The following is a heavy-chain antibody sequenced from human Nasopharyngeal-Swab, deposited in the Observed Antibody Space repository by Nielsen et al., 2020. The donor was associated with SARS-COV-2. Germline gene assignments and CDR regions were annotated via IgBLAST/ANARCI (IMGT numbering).Heavy chain of an antibody. CDR1: GFTFSGDW. D-gene: IGHD5-12*01. Sequence: GGSLRLSCVGSGFTFSGDWMAWVLQAPGKGLEWVANIKQDAIQKYYLDSVKGRFTISRDNAKNSLYLQMSGLRAEDTAVYFCARDLGHSGYDLYAYWGQGTLVTVSS. CDR3: ARDLGHSGYDLYAY. J-gene: IGHJ4*02. CDR2: IKQDAIQK. V-gene: IGHV3-7*03.